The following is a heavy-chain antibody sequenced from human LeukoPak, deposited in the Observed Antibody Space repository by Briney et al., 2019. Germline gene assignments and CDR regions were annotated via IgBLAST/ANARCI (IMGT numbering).Heavy chain of an antibody. CDR3: ARHLRYGGNANFDY. CDR1: GDSITGYW. D-gene: IGHD4-23*01. Sequence: SETLSLTCTVSGDSITGYWWSWIRQPPGKGLEWIGHISHSGATNYSPSLKGRLTILVDTSKNQFTPTLSSVTAADTAVYYCARHLRYGGNANFDYWGQGTLVTVSP. V-gene: IGHV4-59*08. CDR2: ISHSGAT. J-gene: IGHJ4*02.